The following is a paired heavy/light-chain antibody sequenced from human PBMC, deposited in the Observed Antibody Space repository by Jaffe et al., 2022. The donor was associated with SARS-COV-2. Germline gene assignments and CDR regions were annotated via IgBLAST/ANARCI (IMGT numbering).Heavy chain of an antibody. V-gene: IGHV3-74*01. CDR2: IKRDGGWE. CDR1: GFTFSSYW. CDR3: ARELNVIVGTNTDAFDI. D-gene: IGHD1-26*01. Sequence: EVQLVESGGGLVQPGGSLRLSCAASGFTFSSYWMHWVRQVPGKGLVWVSRIKRDGGWESYADSVKGRFTISRDNAKNTLYLQMNSLRAEDTAVYYCARELNVIVGTNTDAFDIWGQGTVVTVSS. J-gene: IGHJ3*02.
Light chain of an antibody. CDR2: EVS. V-gene: IGLV2-23*02. CDR1: SSDVGTYNL. J-gene: IGLJ3*02. Sequence: QSALTQPASVSGSPGQSITISCTGTSSDVGTYNLVSWYQQHPGKAPKLMIYEVSKRPSGVSNRFSGSKSDYTASLTISGLQAEDEADYYCCSYAGSATLVFGGGTKLTVL. CDR3: CSYAGSATLV.